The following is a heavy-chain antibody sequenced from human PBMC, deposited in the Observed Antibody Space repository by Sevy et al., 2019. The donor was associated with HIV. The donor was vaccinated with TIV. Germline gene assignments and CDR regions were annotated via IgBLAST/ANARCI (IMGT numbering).Heavy chain of an antibody. D-gene: IGHD4-17*01. V-gene: IGHV3-15*01. Sequence: GGSLRLSCAASGFTFSNAWMSRVRQAPGKGLEWVGRIKSKTDGGTTDYAAPVKGRFTISRDDSKNTLYLQMNSLKTEDTAVYYCTTETTVTNNYYYGMDVWGQGTTVTVSS. J-gene: IGHJ6*02. CDR1: GFTFSNAW. CDR3: TTETTVTNNYYYGMDV. CDR2: IKSKTDGGTT.